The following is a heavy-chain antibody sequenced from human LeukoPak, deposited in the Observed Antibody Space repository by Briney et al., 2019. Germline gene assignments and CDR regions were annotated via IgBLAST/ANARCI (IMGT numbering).Heavy chain of an antibody. CDR2: IRYDGSNK. D-gene: IGHD6-19*01. V-gene: IGHV3-30*02. Sequence: PGGSLRLSCAASGFTFNNYGMHWVRQAPGKGLEWVAFIRYDGSNKYYADSVKGRFTISRDNSKNSLYLQMNSLRAEDTAVYYCARDGRSSGPFDYWGQGTLVTVSS. CDR3: ARDGRSSGPFDY. CDR1: GFTFNNYG. J-gene: IGHJ4*02.